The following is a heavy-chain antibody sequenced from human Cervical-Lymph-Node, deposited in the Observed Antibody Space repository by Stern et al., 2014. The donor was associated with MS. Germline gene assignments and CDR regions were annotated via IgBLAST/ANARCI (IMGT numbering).Heavy chain of an antibody. D-gene: IGHD3-22*01. J-gene: IGHJ4*02. CDR3: ARDRAYDSSGYPYYFDY. Sequence: VQLVESGAEVKKPGASVKVSCKASGYTFTSYGISWVRQAPGQGLEWMGWISAYNGNTNYAQRFQGRVTMTTDTSTSTAYMELRSLRSDDTAVYYCARDRAYDSSGYPYYFDYWGQGTLVTVSS. CDR1: GYTFTSYG. V-gene: IGHV1-18*01. CDR2: ISAYNGNT.